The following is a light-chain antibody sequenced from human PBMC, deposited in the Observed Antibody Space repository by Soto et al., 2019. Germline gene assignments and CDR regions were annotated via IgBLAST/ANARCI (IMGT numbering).Light chain of an antibody. V-gene: IGKV1-5*01. CDR1: QSISSW. CDR2: DVS. CDR3: QQLNSYPIT. Sequence: DIQMTQSPSTLSASLGDRVTITCRASQSISSWLAWYQQKPGKAPKLLIYDVSSLESGVPSRFSGSGSGTEFTLTISSLQPDDFATYYCQQLNSYPITFGQGTRLEIK. J-gene: IGKJ5*01.